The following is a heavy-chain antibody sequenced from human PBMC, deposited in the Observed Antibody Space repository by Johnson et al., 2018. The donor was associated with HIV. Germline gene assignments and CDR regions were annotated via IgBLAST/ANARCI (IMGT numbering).Heavy chain of an antibody. V-gene: IGHV3-9*01. J-gene: IGHJ3*02. CDR1: GFTFDDYA. Sequence: VQLVESGGGLVQPGRSLRLSCAASGFTFDDYAMHWVRQVPGKGLEWVSGISWDTETIGYANSAKGRFTISRDNARNSLYLQMGSLRAEDTALYYCAKDSSVLLCFDIWGQGTMVTVSS. D-gene: IGHD3-10*01. CDR2: ISWDTETI. CDR3: AKDSSVLLCFDI.